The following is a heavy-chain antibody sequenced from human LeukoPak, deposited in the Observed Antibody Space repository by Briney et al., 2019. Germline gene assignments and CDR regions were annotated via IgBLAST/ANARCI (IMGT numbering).Heavy chain of an antibody. D-gene: IGHD4-17*01. J-gene: IGHJ4*02. CDR2: IYSGGST. Sequence: GGSLRLSCAASGFTVSSNYMSWVRQAPGKGLEWVSVIYSGGSTYYADSVKGRFTISRDNSKNTLYLQMNSLRAEDTAVYYCAKDISDYGDHYVHDYWGQGTLVIVSS. CDR3: AKDISDYGDHYVHDY. CDR1: GFTVSSNY. V-gene: IGHV3-66*01.